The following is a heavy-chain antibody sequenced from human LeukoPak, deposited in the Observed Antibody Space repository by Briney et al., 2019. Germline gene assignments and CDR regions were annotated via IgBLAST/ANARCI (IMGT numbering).Heavy chain of an antibody. CDR3: TREQWLPDY. CDR1: GFTFSSYS. D-gene: IGHD5-24*01. J-gene: IGHJ4*02. Sequence: GSLRLSCAASGFTFSSYSMNWIRQAPGKGLEWVSQISKTSSYTNYADSVKGRFTISRDNARNSLYLQMNSLRAEDTAVYYCTREQWLPDYWGQGTLVTVSS. CDR2: ISKTSSYT. V-gene: IGHV3-21*05.